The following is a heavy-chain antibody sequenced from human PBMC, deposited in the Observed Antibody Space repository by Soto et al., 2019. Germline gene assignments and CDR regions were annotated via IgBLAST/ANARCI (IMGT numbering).Heavy chain of an antibody. CDR1: GFTVSSNY. V-gene: IGHV3-53*01. Sequence: VQLVESGGGLIQPGGSLRLSCAASGFTVSSNYMSWVRQAPGKGLEWVSVIYSGGGTYYADSVKGRFTISRDNSKNTLYLQKNCLRAEDTAVYYCARVKQPHFDLWGRGTLVTVSS. CDR2: IYSGGGT. J-gene: IGHJ2*01. CDR3: ARVKQPHFDL. D-gene: IGHD6-13*01.